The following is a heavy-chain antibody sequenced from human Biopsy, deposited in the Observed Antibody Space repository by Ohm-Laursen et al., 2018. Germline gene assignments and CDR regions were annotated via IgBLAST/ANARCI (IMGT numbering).Heavy chain of an antibody. CDR3: ARTRLSIVIKPAAVVFDN. V-gene: IGHV3-11*01. J-gene: IGHJ4*02. CDR2: ISSSGATI. CDR1: GFTFSDHH. Sequence: GSLRLSCSASGFTFSDHHMAWVRQAPGKGLEWLSYISSSGATIKYADSVKGRSTISRDNAKNSLHLQMNSLRPEDTAVYYCARTRLSIVIKPAAVVFDNWGQGTLVTVSS. D-gene: IGHD2-2*01.